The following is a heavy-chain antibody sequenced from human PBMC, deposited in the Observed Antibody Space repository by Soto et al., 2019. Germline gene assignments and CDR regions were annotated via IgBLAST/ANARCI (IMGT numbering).Heavy chain of an antibody. Sequence: GGSLRLSCAASGFTFSIYAMSWVRQAPGKGLEWVSAISVTGGSTYYADSVKGRFTISRDNSKNTLSLQMNSLRAEDTAVYYCVGGSGSYYLNPNWFDPWGQGTLVTVSS. J-gene: IGHJ5*02. CDR2: ISVTGGST. V-gene: IGHV3-23*01. CDR3: VGGSGSYYLNPNWFDP. CDR1: GFTFSIYA. D-gene: IGHD3-10*01.